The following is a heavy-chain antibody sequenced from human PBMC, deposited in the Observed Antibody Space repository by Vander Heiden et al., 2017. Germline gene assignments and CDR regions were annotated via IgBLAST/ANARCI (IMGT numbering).Heavy chain of an antibody. J-gene: IGHJ1*01. CDR1: GGSFSGSY. V-gene: IGHV4-34*01. CDR2: INDSGKK. Sequence: QVQLQQWGAGLLKPSETLSLNCAVFGGSFSGSYWSWIRQTPGKGLEWIGEINDSGKKNYNPSLKSRVSLSVDTSQSQFSLRLRSVTAADTAVYYCARTKEDGGKKTPKYFQHWGQGTLVSVSS. CDR3: ARTKEDGGKKTPKYFQH.